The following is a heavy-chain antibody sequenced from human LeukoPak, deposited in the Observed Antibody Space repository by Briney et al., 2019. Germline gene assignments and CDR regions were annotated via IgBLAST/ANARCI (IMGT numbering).Heavy chain of an antibody. Sequence: GGSLRLSCAASGLTFSSHSMNWVRQAPGKGLEWISHIRSSSSSSTTYYADSVKGRFTISRDDAKNSLYLQMNSLRSEDTAVYYCARDPGMEDYWGQGTLVTVSS. D-gene: IGHD1-1*01. CDR3: ARDPGMEDY. CDR2: IRSSSSSSTT. CDR1: GLTFSSHS. V-gene: IGHV3-48*01. J-gene: IGHJ4*02.